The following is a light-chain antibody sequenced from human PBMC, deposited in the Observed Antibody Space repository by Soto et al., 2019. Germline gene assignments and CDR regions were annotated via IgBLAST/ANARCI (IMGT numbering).Light chain of an antibody. V-gene: IGKV1-6*02. Sequence: AIQMTQSPSSLSASVGDRVTITCRASQGIRNDLGWYQQKPGKAPRLLIYAASYLQSGVPSRFSGSGSCTDFTLTISSLQPEDFATYYCLQDYNYPYTFGQGTKLEIK. CDR1: QGIRND. J-gene: IGKJ2*01. CDR2: AAS. CDR3: LQDYNYPYT.